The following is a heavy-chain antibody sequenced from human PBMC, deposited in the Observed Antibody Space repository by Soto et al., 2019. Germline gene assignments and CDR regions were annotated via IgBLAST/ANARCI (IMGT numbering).Heavy chain of an antibody. J-gene: IGHJ6*02. CDR3: AKVRASYLSASYFYYGLDV. CDR2: ISGSGSSV. V-gene: IGHV3-23*01. D-gene: IGHD2-21*01. Sequence: EVELLESGGGLVRPGGSLRLSCAASGFTFSHYVLSWVRQAPGRGLEWVSSISGSGSSVYLADPVRGRFTMSRDLSRNTVSLQMNSLRAEDTAIYYCAKVRASYLSASYFYYGLDVWGQGTTVTVSS. CDR1: GFTFSHYV.